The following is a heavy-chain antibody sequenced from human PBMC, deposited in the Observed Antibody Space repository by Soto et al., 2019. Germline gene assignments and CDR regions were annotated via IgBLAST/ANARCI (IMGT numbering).Heavy chain of an antibody. V-gene: IGHV3-9*01. CDR3: AKTRDCSGGSCYSPSFDY. D-gene: IGHD2-15*01. CDR1: GFTFDDYA. CDR2: ISWNSGSI. Sequence: GGSLRLSCAVSGFTFDDYAMHWVRQAPGKGLEWVSGISWNSGSIGYADSVKGRFTISRDNAKNSLYLQMNSLRAEDTALYYCAKTRDCSGGSCYSPSFDYWGQGTLVTVSS. J-gene: IGHJ4*02.